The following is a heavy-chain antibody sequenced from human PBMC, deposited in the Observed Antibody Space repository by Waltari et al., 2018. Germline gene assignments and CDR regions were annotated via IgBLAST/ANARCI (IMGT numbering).Heavy chain of an antibody. J-gene: IGHJ6*03. CDR2: IYTSGST. CDR3: ARDGACSGGSCYYYYYMDV. Sequence: QVQLQESGPGLVKPSETLSLTCTVSGGSISSYYWSWIRQPAGKGLEWIGRIYTSGSTNYNPSLKRRVTMSVDTSKNQFSLKLSSVTAADTAVYYCARDGACSGGSCYYYYYMDVWGKGTTVTISS. D-gene: IGHD2-15*01. CDR1: GGSISSYY. V-gene: IGHV4-4*07.